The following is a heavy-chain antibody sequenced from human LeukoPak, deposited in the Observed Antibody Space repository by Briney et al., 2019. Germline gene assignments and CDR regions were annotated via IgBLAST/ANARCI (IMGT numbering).Heavy chain of an antibody. D-gene: IGHD5-18*01. CDR1: GFTFSSYG. V-gene: IGHV3-30*18. J-gene: IGHJ3*02. Sequence: PGGSLRLSCAASGFTFSSYGMHWVRQAPGKGLEWVAVISYDGSNKYYADSVKGRFTISRDNSKSTLYLQMNSLRAEDTAVYYCAKDLARGYSYGYDAFDIWGQGTMVTVSS. CDR3: AKDLARGYSYGYDAFDI. CDR2: ISYDGSNK.